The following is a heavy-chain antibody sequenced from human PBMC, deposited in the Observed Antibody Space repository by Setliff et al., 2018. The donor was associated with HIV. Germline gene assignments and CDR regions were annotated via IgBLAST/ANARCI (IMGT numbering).Heavy chain of an antibody. D-gene: IGHD3-3*01. J-gene: IGHJ4*02. CDR1: GGSIRSHY. CDR3: VSGPLSGYGYYFDY. CDR2: IYYSGST. Sequence: SETLSLTCTVSGGSIRSHYWSWIRGPPGKGLEWIGYIYYSGSTNYNPSLKSRVTISVDTSKNQFSLRLSSVTAADTAVYYCVSGPLSGYGYYFDYWGQGALVTVSS. V-gene: IGHV4-59*11.